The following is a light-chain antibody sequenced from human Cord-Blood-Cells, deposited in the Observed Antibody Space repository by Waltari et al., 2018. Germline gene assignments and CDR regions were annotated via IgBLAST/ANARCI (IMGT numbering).Light chain of an antibody. Sequence: HSPVLVIYGKNNRTSGIPSRFSGSSSGNTASLTITGAQAEDEAHYSGNTRDSSGNHLFGGGTKLTVL. V-gene: IGLV3-19*01. J-gene: IGLJ2*01. CDR3: NTRDSSGNHL. CDR2: GKN.